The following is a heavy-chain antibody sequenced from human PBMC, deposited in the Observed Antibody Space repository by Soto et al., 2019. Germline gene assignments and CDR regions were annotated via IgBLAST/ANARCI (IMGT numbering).Heavy chain of an antibody. CDR3: ARLPYHRSVYYGGFHNY. Sequence: ASGKVSSKSSVYSCTTYYIQWVRQAPGQGLEWMGVIGPSGGTTTYAQKFKGRVTMTRDTSTSTVHMELSRRRSEDTAVYYCARLPYHRSVYYGGFHNYRGQLTLITVS. V-gene: IGHV1-46*01. CDR2: IGPSGGTT. D-gene: IGHD3-22*01. CDR1: VYSCTTYY. J-gene: IGHJ4*02.